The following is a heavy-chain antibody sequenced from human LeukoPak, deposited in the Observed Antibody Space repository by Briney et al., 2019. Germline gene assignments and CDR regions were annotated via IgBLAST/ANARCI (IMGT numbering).Heavy chain of an antibody. CDR2: ISTIGST. D-gene: IGHD7-27*01. J-gene: IGHJ4*02. CDR1: SGSISSSNYY. Sequence: SQTLSLTCTVSSGSISSSNYYWSWIRQPAGKGLEWIGRISTIGSTNYNPSLNSRVTISIDTSKNQFSLKLSSVTAADTAVYYCASRKLGNDYWGQGTLVTVSS. CDR3: ASRKLGNDY. V-gene: IGHV4-61*02.